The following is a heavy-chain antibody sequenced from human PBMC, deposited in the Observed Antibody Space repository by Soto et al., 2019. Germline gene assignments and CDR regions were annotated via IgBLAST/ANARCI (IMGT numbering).Heavy chain of an antibody. V-gene: IGHV4-59*08. CDR3: ARHAGNNAFDI. Sequence: QVQLQESGPGLVKPSETLSLTCTVSGGSISSHYWSWIRQPPGKGLEWTGYIYYSGSTNYNPSLKSRVPISVDTSKNQFSLKLTSVTAADTAVYYCARHAGNNAFDIWGQGTMVTVSS. J-gene: IGHJ3*02. CDR1: GGSISSHY. CDR2: IYYSGST.